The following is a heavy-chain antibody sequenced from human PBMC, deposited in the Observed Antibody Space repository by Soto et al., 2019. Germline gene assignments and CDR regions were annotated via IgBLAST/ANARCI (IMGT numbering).Heavy chain of an antibody. D-gene: IGHD6-13*01. CDR3: ARELRTAAARMRWFDP. CDR1: GGSISSYY. J-gene: IGHJ5*02. Sequence: PSETLSLTCTVSGGSISSYYWSWIRQPPGKGLEWIGYIYYSGSTNYNPSLKSRVTISVDTSKNQFSLKLSSVTAADTAVYYCARELRTAAARMRWFDPWGQGTLVTVSS. V-gene: IGHV4-59*01. CDR2: IYYSGST.